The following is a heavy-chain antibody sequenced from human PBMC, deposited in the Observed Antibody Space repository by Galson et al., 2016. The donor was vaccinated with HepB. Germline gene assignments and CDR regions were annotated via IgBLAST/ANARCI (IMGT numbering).Heavy chain of an antibody. V-gene: IGHV3-15*01. CDR1: GFTFNDAW. D-gene: IGHD1-20*01. CDR2: IKSKSSGGTA. Sequence: SLRLSCATSGFTFNDAWLSWVRQGPGKGLEWVGRIKSKSSGGTADYGAPVKGRFTILRDDSKKTLYLQMNSLETGDTGTYYCTTGVTGGEASWGQGTPVTVSS. CDR3: TTGVTGGEAS. J-gene: IGHJ4*02.